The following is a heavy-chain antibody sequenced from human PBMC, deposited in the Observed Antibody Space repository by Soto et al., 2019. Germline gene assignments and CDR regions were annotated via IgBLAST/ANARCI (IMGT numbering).Heavy chain of an antibody. V-gene: IGHV3-9*01. CDR3: AKGRGSSGYLFDY. CDR1: GFTFDDYA. CDR2: ISWNSVST. J-gene: IGHJ4*02. Sequence: EVQLVESGGGLVQPGRSLRLSCAVSGFTFDDYAMHWVRQAPGKGLEWVSGISWNSVSTGYADSVKGRFTISRDDAKDSLYLQMTSLRAEDTALYFCAKGRGSSGYLFDYWGQGTLVTVSS. D-gene: IGHD3-22*01.